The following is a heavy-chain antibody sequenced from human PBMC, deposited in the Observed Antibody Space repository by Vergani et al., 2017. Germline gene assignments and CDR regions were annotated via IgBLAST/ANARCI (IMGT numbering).Heavy chain of an antibody. CDR3: AKDLIWNYARYYYYYMDF. CDR2: ISYDGSNK. D-gene: IGHD1-7*01. CDR1: GFTFSSYG. V-gene: IGHV3-30*18. Sequence: QVQLVESGGGVVQPGRSLRLSCAASGFTFSSYGMHWVRQAPGQGLEWVAVISYDGSNKYYADPVKGRFTISRDNSKNKLYLQMNSLRAEDTAVYYCAKDLIWNYARYYYYYMDFWGKGTTVTFSS. J-gene: IGHJ6*03.